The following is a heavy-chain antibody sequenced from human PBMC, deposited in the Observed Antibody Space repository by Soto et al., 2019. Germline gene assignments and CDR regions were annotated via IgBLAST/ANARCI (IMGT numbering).Heavy chain of an antibody. D-gene: IGHD4-17*01. J-gene: IGHJ4*02. V-gene: IGHV3-21*01. Sequence: EVQLVESGGGLVKPGGSLRLSCTATGFTFSSHTMNWVRQAPGKGLEWVSYISTWSSYTFYPDSVKGRFTISRDNAKNSLFLQMNSLRAEDTAVYYCARATHDYGALDYWGQGALVTVSS. CDR2: ISTWSSYT. CDR3: ARATHDYGALDY. CDR1: GFTFSSHT.